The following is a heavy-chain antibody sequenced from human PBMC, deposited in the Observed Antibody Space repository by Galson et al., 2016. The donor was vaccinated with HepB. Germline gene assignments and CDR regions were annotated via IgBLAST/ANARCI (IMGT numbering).Heavy chain of an antibody. D-gene: IGHD6-13*01. CDR2: IYYSGST. Sequence: TLSLTCTVSGGSISSGGYYWSWIRQHPGKGLEWIGYIYYSGSTYYNPSLRSRVTISADTSKNQFSLKLSSVTAADTAVYYCASWGYSSSWYSDYWGQGTPVTGSS. CDR3: ASWGYSSSWYSDY. J-gene: IGHJ4*02. CDR1: GGSISSGGYY. V-gene: IGHV4-31*03.